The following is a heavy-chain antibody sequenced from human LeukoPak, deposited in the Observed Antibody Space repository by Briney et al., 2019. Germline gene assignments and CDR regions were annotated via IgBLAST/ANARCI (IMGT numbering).Heavy chain of an antibody. Sequence: KPSETLSLTCTVSGGSFSSYHWNWVRQPPGQGLEWIGYIYNTGTTSYNPSLRSRVTISVDTSKNQFSLKLSSVTAADTAVYYCARQVNYYESSGSTPFDYRGQGTLVTVSS. CDR2: IYNTGTT. J-gene: IGHJ4*02. CDR1: GGSFSSYH. V-gene: IGHV4-59*08. CDR3: ARQVNYYESSGSTPFDY. D-gene: IGHD3-22*01.